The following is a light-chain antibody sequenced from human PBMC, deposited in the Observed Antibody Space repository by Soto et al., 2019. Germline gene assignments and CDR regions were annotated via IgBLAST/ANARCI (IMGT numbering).Light chain of an antibody. Sequence: DIQMTQSPSSLSASVGDSFTITCRASQGIGSDLIWYQQKPGKAPKRLIYAASSLQSGVPSRFSGSGSGTEFNLTISSLQPEACAAYYCLQYHGCPRTFGQGTKLE. J-gene: IGKJ2*02. CDR2: AAS. V-gene: IGKV1-17*01. CDR1: QGIGSD. CDR3: LQYHGCPRT.